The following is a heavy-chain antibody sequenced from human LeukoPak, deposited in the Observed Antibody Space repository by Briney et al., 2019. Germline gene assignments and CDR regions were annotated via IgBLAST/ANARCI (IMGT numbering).Heavy chain of an antibody. CDR3: ARSSVLRFLEWLPDINYYYYYMDV. CDR1: GGTFSNYA. CDR2: ISAYNGNT. V-gene: IGHV1-18*01. D-gene: IGHD3-3*01. Sequence: ASVKVSCKASGGTFSNYATSWVRQAPGQGLEWMGWISAYNGNTNYAQKLQGRVTMTTDTSTSTAYMELRSLRSDDTAVYYCARSSVLRFLEWLPDINYYYYYMDVWGKGTTVTVSS. J-gene: IGHJ6*03.